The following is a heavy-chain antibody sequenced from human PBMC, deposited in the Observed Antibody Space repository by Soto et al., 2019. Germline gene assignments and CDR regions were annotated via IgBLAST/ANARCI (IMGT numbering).Heavy chain of an antibody. D-gene: IGHD3-3*01. Sequence: SETLSLTXTVSGGSISSYYWSWIRQPPGKGLEWIGYIYYSGSTNYNPSLKSRVTISVDTSKNQFSLKLSSVTAADTAVYYCARDITIFGVGHFDYWGQGTLVTVSS. CDR2: IYYSGST. CDR3: ARDITIFGVGHFDY. CDR1: GGSISSYY. J-gene: IGHJ4*02. V-gene: IGHV4-59*01.